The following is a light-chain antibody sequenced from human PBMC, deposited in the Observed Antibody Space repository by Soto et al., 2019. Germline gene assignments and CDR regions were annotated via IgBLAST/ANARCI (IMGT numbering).Light chain of an antibody. CDR3: QQYNTYPWT. CDR2: DAS. J-gene: IGKJ1*01. V-gene: IGKV1-5*01. Sequence: DIHMTQSPSTLSASVGDRVTITCRASQSISNWLAWYQQRPGTAPNLLIFDASTLESGVPSRFSGSGSGTEFTLTISGLQLDDFATYYCQQYNTYPWTFGQGTKVDIK. CDR1: QSISNW.